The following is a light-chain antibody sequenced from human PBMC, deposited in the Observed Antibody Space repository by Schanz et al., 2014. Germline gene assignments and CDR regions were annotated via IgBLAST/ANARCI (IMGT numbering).Light chain of an antibody. CDR3: SSYTSISTLNYV. CDR2: EAT. V-gene: IGLV2-14*02. CDR1: SSDVGSYDL. J-gene: IGLJ1*01. Sequence: QSALTQPASVSGSPGQSTTISCIGTSSDVGSYDLVSWYQHHPGKAPKIIIFEATERPSGVSNRFSGSKSGNTASLTISGLQAEDEADYYCSSYTSISTLNYVFGSGTKLTVL.